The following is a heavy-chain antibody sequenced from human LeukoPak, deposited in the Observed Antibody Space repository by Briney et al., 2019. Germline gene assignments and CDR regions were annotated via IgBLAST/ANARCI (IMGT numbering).Heavy chain of an antibody. D-gene: IGHD2-2*01. CDR3: ARIRSVVPAAIPLRTIWYFDL. J-gene: IGHJ2*01. CDR1: GYSISSGYY. Sequence: PSETLSLTCTVSGYSISSGYYWGWIRQPPGKGLEWIGSIYHSGSTYYNPSLKSRVTISVDTSKNQFSLKLSSVTAADTAVYYCARIRSVVPAAIPLRTIWYFDLWGRGTLVTVSS. V-gene: IGHV4-38-2*02. CDR2: IYHSGST.